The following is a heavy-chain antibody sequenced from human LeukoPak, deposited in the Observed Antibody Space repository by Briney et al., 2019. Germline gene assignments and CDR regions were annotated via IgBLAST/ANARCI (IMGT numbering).Heavy chain of an antibody. CDR3: ARVYSGSYYN. J-gene: IGHJ4*02. D-gene: IGHD1-26*01. CDR1: GFTFSSYG. Sequence: GGSLRLSCAASGFTFSSYGMHWVRQAPGKGLEWVAFIRYDGSNKYYADSVKGRFTISRDNAKNTLYLQMNSLRAGDTAVYYCARVYSGSYYNWGQGTLVTVSS. V-gene: IGHV3-30*02. CDR2: IRYDGSNK.